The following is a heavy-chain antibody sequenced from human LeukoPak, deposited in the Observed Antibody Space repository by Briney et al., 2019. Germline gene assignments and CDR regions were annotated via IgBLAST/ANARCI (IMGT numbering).Heavy chain of an antibody. V-gene: IGHV1-2*02. CDR3: ARGQYYYDSAFPLHY. D-gene: IGHD3-22*01. J-gene: IGHJ4*02. CDR1: GYAFTQYY. CDR2: INPNSGDT. Sequence: GASVKVSCKASGYAFTQYYMHWVRQAPGQGLEWMGWINPNSGDTNYPQKFQGRVTLTRDTSISTAYMELSRLRSDDTAVYYCARGQYYYDSAFPLHYWGQGTLVTVSS.